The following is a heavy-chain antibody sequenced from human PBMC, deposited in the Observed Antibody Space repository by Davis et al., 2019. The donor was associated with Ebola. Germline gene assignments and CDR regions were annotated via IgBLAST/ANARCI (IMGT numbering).Heavy chain of an antibody. Sequence: PSETLSLTCTVSGGSINSYTSYWSWIRQPPGKGLEWIGSIYYSGSTYYNPSLKTRVTISVDTSKNQFSLKLSSVTAADTAVYYCARFGLVDYWGQGTLVTVSS. CDR2: IYYSGST. V-gene: IGHV4-39*07. D-gene: IGHD3-16*01. J-gene: IGHJ4*02. CDR1: GGSINSYTSY. CDR3: ARFGLVDY.